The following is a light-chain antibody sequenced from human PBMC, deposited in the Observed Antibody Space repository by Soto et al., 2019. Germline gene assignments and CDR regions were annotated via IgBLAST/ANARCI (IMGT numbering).Light chain of an antibody. J-gene: IGKJ1*01. V-gene: IGKV1-39*01. CDR3: QQSYSSPET. CDR1: QSISNY. CDR2: AAS. Sequence: DIQMTQSPSSLSASVGDRVTITCRASQSISNYLNWYQQKPGKAPKLLIYAASILQGGVPPRFSGSGSGTDFTLTISSLQPEDFATYYCQQSYSSPETFGQGTKVEV.